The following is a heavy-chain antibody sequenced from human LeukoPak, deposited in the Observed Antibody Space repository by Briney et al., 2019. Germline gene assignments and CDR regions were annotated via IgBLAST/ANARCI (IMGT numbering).Heavy chain of an antibody. V-gene: IGHV4-39*01. CDR3: ARVPEGYNVYFDY. CDR1: GGSISSSSYY. Sequence: PSETLSLTCTVSGGSISSSSYYWGWIRQPPGKGLEWIGSIYYSGSTYYNPSLKSRVTISVDTSKNQFSLKLSSVTAADTAVYYCARVPEGYNVYFDYWGQGALVTVSS. D-gene: IGHD5-24*01. J-gene: IGHJ4*02. CDR2: IYYSGST.